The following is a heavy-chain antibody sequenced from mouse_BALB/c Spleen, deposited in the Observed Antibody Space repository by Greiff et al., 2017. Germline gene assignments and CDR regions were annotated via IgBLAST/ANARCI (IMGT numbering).Heavy chain of an antibody. D-gene: IGHD2-3*01. CDR3: ARSDAVYFDY. Sequence: VQLQQSGAELARPGASVKLSCKASGYTFTSYWMQWVKQRPGQGLEWIGAIYPGDGDTRYTQKFKGKATLTADKSSSTAYMQLSSLASEDSAVYYCARSDAVYFDYWGQGTTLTVSS. J-gene: IGHJ2*01. CDR1: GYTFTSYW. CDR2: IYPGDGDT. V-gene: IGHV1-87*01.